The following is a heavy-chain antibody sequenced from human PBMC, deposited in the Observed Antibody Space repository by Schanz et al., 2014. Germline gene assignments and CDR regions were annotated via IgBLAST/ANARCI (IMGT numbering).Heavy chain of an antibody. Sequence: QVQLQESGPGLVKPSETLSLTCTASGGSISNNYWGWIRQPPGKGLEWIGNIYSSGSTNYNPSLNSRVTISGDTSKNQFSLRLSSVTAADTAVYFCASFVPRGYYFDYWGQGTLVTVSS. CDR3: ASFVPRGYYFDY. V-gene: IGHV4-59*01. D-gene: IGHD3-10*01. CDR2: IYSSGST. CDR1: GGSISNNY. J-gene: IGHJ4*02.